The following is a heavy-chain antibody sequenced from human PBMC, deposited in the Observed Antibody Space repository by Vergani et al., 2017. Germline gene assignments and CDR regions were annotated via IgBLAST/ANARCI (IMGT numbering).Heavy chain of an antibody. Sequence: QVQLVQSGAEVKKPGSSVKVSCKASGGTFSSYAISWVRQAPGQGLEWMGGIIPIFGTANYAQKFQGRVTITADESTSTAYMELSSLRSEDTAVYYCAREGYCSSTSCYDNWFDPWGQGNLVTVSS. D-gene: IGHD2-2*01. CDR1: GGTFSSYA. J-gene: IGHJ5*02. CDR2: IIPIFGTA. V-gene: IGHV1-69*01. CDR3: AREGYCSSTSCYDNWFDP.